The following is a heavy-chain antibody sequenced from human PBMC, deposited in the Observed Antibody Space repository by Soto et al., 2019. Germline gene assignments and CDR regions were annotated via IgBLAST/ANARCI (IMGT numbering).Heavy chain of an antibody. V-gene: IGHV3-30*18. Sequence: PGGSLRLSFAASGFPFSSYGMHWVRQAPGKGLEWVAVISYDGSNKYYADSVKGRFTISRDNSKNTLYLQMNSLRAEDTAVYYCAKVPRSGAYYYGMDVWGQGTTVTVSS. D-gene: IGHD1-26*01. CDR2: ISYDGSNK. CDR3: AKVPRSGAYYYGMDV. J-gene: IGHJ6*02. CDR1: GFPFSSYG.